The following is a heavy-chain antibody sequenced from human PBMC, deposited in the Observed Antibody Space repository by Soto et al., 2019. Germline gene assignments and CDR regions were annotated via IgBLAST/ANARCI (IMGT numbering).Heavy chain of an antibody. Sequence: GGSLRLSCAASGFTFDDYAMHWVRQAPGKGLEWVSGISWNSGSIGYADSVKGRFTISRDNAKNSLYLQMNSLRAADTALYYCAKDWTNYYYYYMDVWGKGTTVTVSS. J-gene: IGHJ6*03. CDR1: GFTFDDYA. CDR2: ISWNSGSI. CDR3: AKDWTNYYYYYMDV. V-gene: IGHV3-9*01.